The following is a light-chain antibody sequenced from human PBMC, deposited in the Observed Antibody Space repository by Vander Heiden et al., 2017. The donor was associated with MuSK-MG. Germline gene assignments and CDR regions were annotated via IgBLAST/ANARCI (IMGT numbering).Light chain of an antibody. Sequence: YELTQPPSVSVSPGQTASITCPGDKLGDKYACWYQRKPGQSTVLVIYEDSKRPSGTPDRFSGCNSGNTATLTIDGTQAMDEADYYCQAWDSSTWVFGGGTKLTVL. CDR1: KLGDKY. V-gene: IGLV3-1*01. J-gene: IGLJ3*02. CDR2: EDS. CDR3: QAWDSSTWV.